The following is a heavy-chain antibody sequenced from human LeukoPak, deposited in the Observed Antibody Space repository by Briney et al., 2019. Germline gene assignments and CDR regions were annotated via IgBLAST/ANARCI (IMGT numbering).Heavy chain of an antibody. CDR3: ARRGYYDNWFDP. CDR1: GGSFSGYY. Sequence: PSETLSLTCAVYGGSFSGYYWSWIRQPPGKGLEWIGEINHSGSTNYNPSLKSRVTISVDTSKNQFSLKLSSVTAADTAVYYCARRGYYDNWFDPWGQGTLVTVSS. V-gene: IGHV4-34*01. J-gene: IGHJ5*02. D-gene: IGHD3-22*01. CDR2: INHSGST.